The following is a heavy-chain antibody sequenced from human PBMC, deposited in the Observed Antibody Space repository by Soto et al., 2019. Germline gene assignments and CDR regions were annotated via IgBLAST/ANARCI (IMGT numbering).Heavy chain of an antibody. V-gene: IGHV3-33*01. CDR2: IWYDGSNK. CDR3: ARDLRVDYSSSGLDY. D-gene: IGHD6-6*01. J-gene: IGHJ4*02. CDR1: GFTFSSYG. Sequence: QVQLVESGGGVVQPGRSLRLSCAASGFTFSSYGMHWVRQAPGKGLEWVAVIWYDGSNKYYADSVKGRFTISRDNSKNTLYLQMNSLRAEDTAVYYCARDLRVDYSSSGLDYWGQGTLVTVSS.